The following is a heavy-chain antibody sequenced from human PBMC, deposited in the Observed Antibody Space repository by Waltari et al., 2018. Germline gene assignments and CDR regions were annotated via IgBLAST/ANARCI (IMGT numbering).Heavy chain of an antibody. V-gene: IGHV3-43*01. CDR1: GFTFDDYT. J-gene: IGHJ4*02. D-gene: IGHD6-13*01. CDR2: ISWDGCST. Sequence: EVQLVASGGVVVHPGGSLRLSCAASGFTFDDYTMHWVRQVPGKGLEWVSLISWDGCSTYYADSVKGRFTISRDNSRNSLYLQMKSLRTEDTALYYCAKDIEVTAAGSGFDYWGQGTLVTVSS. CDR3: AKDIEVTAAGSGFDY.